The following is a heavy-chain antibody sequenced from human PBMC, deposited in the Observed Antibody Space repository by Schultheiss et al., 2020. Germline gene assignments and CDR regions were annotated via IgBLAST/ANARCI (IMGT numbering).Heavy chain of an antibody. D-gene: IGHD6-19*01. CDR2: IRYDGSNK. V-gene: IGHV3-30*02. J-gene: IGHJ4*02. CDR3: ARGRGIAVAGPPLNY. Sequence: GGSLRLSCAASGFTFSSYGMHWVRQAPGKGLEWVAFIRYDGSNKYYADSVKGRFTISRDNSKNTLYLQMNSLRAEDTAVYYCARGRGIAVAGPPLNYWGQGTLVTVSS. CDR1: GFTFSSYG.